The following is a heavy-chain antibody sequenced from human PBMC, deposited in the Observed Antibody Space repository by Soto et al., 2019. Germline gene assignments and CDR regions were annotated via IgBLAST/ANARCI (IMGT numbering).Heavy chain of an antibody. CDR1: GFTFSSYG. V-gene: IGHV3-30*18. CDR3: AKAGSSSSYYYYGMDV. D-gene: IGHD6-6*01. Sequence: ESGGGVVQPGRSLRLSCAASGFTFSSYGMHWVRQAPGKGLEWVAVISYDGSNKYYADSVKGRFTISRDNSKNTLYLQMNSLRAEDTAVYYCAKAGSSSSYYYYGMDVWGQGTTVTVSS. CDR2: ISYDGSNK. J-gene: IGHJ6*02.